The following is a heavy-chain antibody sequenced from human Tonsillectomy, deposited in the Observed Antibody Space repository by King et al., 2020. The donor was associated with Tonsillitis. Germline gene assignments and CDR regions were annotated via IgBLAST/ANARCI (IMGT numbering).Heavy chain of an antibody. CDR1: GVSISSGGYY. Sequence: QLQESGPGLVKPSQTLSLTCTVSGVSISSGGYYCSWIRQHPGKGLEWLGYIYYTGSAYYNPSLKSRVTISLHMSKKQFSLNLSSVTAADTAVYYCARCIAATDYFDFWGQGTLLTVSS. J-gene: IGHJ4*02. D-gene: IGHD6-13*01. CDR3: ARCIAATDYFDF. CDR2: IYYTGSA. V-gene: IGHV4-31*03.